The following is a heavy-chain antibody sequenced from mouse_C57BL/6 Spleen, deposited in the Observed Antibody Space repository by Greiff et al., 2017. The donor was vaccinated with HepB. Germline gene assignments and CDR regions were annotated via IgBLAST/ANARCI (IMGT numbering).Heavy chain of an antibody. Sequence: EVQVVESGGDLVKPGGSLKLSCAASGFTFSSYGMSWVRQTPDKRLEWVATISSGGSYTYYPDSVKGRFTISRDNAKNTLYLQMSSLKSEDTAMYYCARQGSSGYAGYYFDYWGQGTTLTVSS. J-gene: IGHJ2*01. CDR2: ISSGGSYT. CDR1: GFTFSSYG. CDR3: ARQGSSGYAGYYFDY. V-gene: IGHV5-6*01. D-gene: IGHD3-2*02.